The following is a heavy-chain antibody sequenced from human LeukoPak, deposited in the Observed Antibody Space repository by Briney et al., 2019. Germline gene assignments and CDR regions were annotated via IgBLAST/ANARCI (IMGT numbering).Heavy chain of an antibody. CDR3: ASWAGGNVPLAKFAQ. J-gene: IGHJ4*02. D-gene: IGHD1-14*01. V-gene: IGHV1-2*02. CDR2: INLYNGAT. Sequence: ASVKVSCKPTVYSFTAYYICWMRQAPGQGLECMGWINLYNGATKYAQRFQSRVTMTRETSISTAYMELSRLRSDDTATYYCASWAGGNVPLAKFAQGGQATLVTVSS. CDR1: VYSFTAYY.